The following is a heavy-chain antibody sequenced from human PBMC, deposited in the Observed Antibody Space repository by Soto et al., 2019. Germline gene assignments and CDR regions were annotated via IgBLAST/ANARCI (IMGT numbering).Heavy chain of an antibody. V-gene: IGHV5-51*01. Sequence: PGESLKISCKGSGYSFTSYWIGWVRQMPGKGLEWMGIIYPGDSDIRYSPSFQGQVTISADKSISTAYLQWSSLKASDTAMYYCARLGYYGSGNYYYHYGMDVWGQGTTVTVSS. CDR3: ARLGYYGSGNYYYHYGMDV. CDR2: IYPGDSDI. D-gene: IGHD3-10*01. J-gene: IGHJ6*02. CDR1: GYSFTSYW.